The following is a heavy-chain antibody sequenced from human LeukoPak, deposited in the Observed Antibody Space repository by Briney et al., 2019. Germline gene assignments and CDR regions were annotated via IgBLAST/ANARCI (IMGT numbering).Heavy chain of an antibody. Sequence: PGGSLRLSCAASGFTFSSYWMSWVRQAPGKGLEWVANIKQDGSEKYYVDSVKGRFTISRDNAKNSLYLQMNSLRAEDTAVYYCARGRGLITMVRETVYYFDYWGQGTLVTVSS. J-gene: IGHJ4*02. D-gene: IGHD3-10*01. CDR2: IKQDGSEK. CDR1: GFTFSSYW. CDR3: ARGRGLITMVRETVYYFDY. V-gene: IGHV3-7*04.